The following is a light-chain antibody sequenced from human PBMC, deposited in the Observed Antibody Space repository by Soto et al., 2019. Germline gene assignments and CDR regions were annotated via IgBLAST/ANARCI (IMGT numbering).Light chain of an antibody. CDR1: QSVDSTY. Sequence: EIVLTQSPGTLSLSPGERATLSCRASQSVDSTYLAWYQQKPGQAPRLLIFDASSRASGVPARFSGSGSGTDFTLAISSLEPEDFAIYYCQQRRNWPVTFGGGTKVEIK. V-gene: IGKV3D-20*02. J-gene: IGKJ4*01. CDR3: QQRRNWPVT. CDR2: DAS.